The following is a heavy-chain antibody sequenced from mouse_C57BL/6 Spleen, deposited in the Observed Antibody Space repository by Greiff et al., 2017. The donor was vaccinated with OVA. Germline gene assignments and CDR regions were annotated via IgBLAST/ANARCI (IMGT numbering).Heavy chain of an antibody. V-gene: IGHV5-16*01. D-gene: IGHD2-2*01. CDR1: GFTFSDYY. CDR2: INYDGSST. CDR3: ARSEYYGYPCYAMDY. Sequence: EVKLVESEGGLVQPGSSMKLSCTASGFTFSDYYMAWVRQVPERGLEWVANINYDGSSTYYLDSLKSRFILSRDNAKNILYLQMSSLKSEDTAAYYCARSEYYGYPCYAMDYWGQGTLVTVSA. J-gene: IGHJ4*01.